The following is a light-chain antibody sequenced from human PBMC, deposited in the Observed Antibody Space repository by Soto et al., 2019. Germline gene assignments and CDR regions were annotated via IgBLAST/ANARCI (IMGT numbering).Light chain of an antibody. V-gene: IGKV3-15*01. Sequence: EVVMTQSPATLSVSPGERTSLSCRASQSVGSTLGWYQQKPGQAPRLLIYIASTRATGITARLSGSGSGTAFTLPISSLQSEDIAVYYYKEYAKWPLTFGGGTEVEIK. CDR3: KEYAKWPLT. CDR2: IAS. CDR1: QSVGST. J-gene: IGKJ4*01.